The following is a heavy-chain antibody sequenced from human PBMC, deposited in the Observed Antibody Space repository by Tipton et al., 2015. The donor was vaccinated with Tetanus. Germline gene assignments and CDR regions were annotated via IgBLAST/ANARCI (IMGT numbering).Heavy chain of an antibody. CDR3: ARVALTGTHFDY. V-gene: IGHV4-34*01. CDR1: GESLRDYF. D-gene: IGHD3-9*01. CDR2: INHGGDT. J-gene: IGHJ4*02. Sequence: TLSLTCVGYGESLRDYFWTWIRQPPGKGLEWIGEINHGGDTNFSPSLKSRVSMSVDTSKGQFSLSLTSVTAADTAVYYCARVALTGTHFDYWGQGTLVTVSS.